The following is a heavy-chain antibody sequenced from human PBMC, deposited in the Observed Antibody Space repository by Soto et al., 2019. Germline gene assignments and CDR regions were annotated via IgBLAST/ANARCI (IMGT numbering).Heavy chain of an antibody. Sequence: SVKVSCKASGGTFSSYAISWVRQAPGQGLEWMGGIIPIFGTANYAQKFQGRVTITADESTSTAYMELSSLRSEDTAVYYCARDSPDQLLYPVARYYGMDVWGQGTTVTVSS. V-gene: IGHV1-69*13. CDR2: IIPIFGTA. CDR1: GGTFSSYA. D-gene: IGHD2-2*02. J-gene: IGHJ6*02. CDR3: ARDSPDQLLYPVARYYGMDV.